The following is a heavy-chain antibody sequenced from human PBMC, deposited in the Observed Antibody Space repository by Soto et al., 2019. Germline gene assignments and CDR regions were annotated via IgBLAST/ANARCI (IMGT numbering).Heavy chain of an antibody. J-gene: IGHJ5*02. CDR2: IYYSGST. CDR3: ARGLFIVVVPAANXAEWFDP. V-gene: IGHV4-31*02. CDR1: GGSISSGGYY. Sequence: SETLSLTCTVSGGSISSGGYYWSWIRQHPGKGLEWIGYIYYSGSTYYNPSLKSRVTISVDTSKNQFSLKLSSVTAADTAVYYCARGLFIVVVPAANXAEWFDPWGQGTLVTVSS. D-gene: IGHD2-2*01.